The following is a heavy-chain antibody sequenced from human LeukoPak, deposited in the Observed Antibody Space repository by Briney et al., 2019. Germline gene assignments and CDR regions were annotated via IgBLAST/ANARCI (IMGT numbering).Heavy chain of an antibody. J-gene: IGHJ5*02. CDR2: IYSGGST. CDR3: ARLPGGNPWFDP. CDR1: GFTVSSNY. D-gene: IGHD4-23*01. Sequence: PGGSLRLSCAASGFTVSSNYMSWVRQAPGKGLEWVSVIYSGGSTYYADSVKGRFTTSRDNSKNTLYLQMNSLRAEDTAVYYCARLPGGNPWFDPWGQGTLVTVSS. V-gene: IGHV3-53*01.